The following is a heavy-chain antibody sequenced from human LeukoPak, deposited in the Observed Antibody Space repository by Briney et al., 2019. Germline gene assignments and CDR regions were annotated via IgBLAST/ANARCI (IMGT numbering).Heavy chain of an antibody. CDR2: IYHSGST. CDR1: GYSISSGYY. J-gene: IGHJ4*02. D-gene: IGHD6-19*01. Sequence: SETLSLTCAVSGYSISSGYYWGWIRQPPGKGLEWIGSIYHSGSTYYNPSLKSRVTISVDTSKNQFPLRLSSVTAADTAVYYCARAKGSGWYDYWGQGTLVTVSS. CDR3: ARAKGSGWYDY. V-gene: IGHV4-38-2*01.